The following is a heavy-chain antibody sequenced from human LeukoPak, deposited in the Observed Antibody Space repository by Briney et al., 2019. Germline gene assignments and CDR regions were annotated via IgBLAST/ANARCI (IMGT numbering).Heavy chain of an antibody. CDR2: ISGTVGST. J-gene: IGHJ5*02. CDR1: GGSFSDYY. Sequence: ETLSLTCGVYGGSFSDYYWSWVRQAPGRGLGWVSTISGTVGSTYYADSVKGRFTISRDNSKDTLYLQMNSLRAEDTAIYYCAKERFGDWNWFDPWGQGTLVTVSS. D-gene: IGHD3-10*01. CDR3: AKERFGDWNWFDP. V-gene: IGHV3-23*01.